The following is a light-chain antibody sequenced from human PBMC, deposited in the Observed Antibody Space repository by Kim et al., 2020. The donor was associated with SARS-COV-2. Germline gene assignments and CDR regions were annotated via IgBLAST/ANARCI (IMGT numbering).Light chain of an antibody. CDR1: SPNIGTNT. V-gene: IGLV1-44*01. Sequence: GHSVTISCSGSSPNIGTNTINWYQQLPGTAPKLLIYTTNQRPSGVPDRFSGSKSGTSASLAISGLQSEDEGDYYCGAWDDTLKGYVFGTGTKVTVL. CDR2: TTN. J-gene: IGLJ1*01. CDR3: GAWDDTLKGYV.